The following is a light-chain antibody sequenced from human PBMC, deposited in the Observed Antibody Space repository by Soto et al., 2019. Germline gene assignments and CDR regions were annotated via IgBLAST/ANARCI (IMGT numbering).Light chain of an antibody. CDR2: RAS. CDR3: QQYEEWPPYS. J-gene: IGKJ2*03. V-gene: IGKV3-15*01. Sequence: EIVLTQSPATLSVSPGESASLSCRASQSISRNLTWYQQRPGQAPRLLIFRASTRVSGIPARFSGSGSGTEFTLTVSGLQSEDFGVYYCQQYEEWPPYSFGPGTKLEIK. CDR1: QSISRN.